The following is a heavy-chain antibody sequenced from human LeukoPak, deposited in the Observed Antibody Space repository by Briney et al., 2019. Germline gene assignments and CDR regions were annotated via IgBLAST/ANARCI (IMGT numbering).Heavy chain of an antibody. J-gene: IGHJ4*02. CDR1: GFTFSSYW. D-gene: IGHD2-15*01. CDR2: INSDGSST. Sequence: GGSLRLSCAASGFTFSSYWMHWVRQAPGKGLVWVSRINSDGSSTSYADSVKGRFTISRDNAKNTLYLQMNSLGAEDTAMYYCTTGTCSGGSCSSSYWGQGTLVTVSS. V-gene: IGHV3-74*01. CDR3: TTGTCSGGSCSSSY.